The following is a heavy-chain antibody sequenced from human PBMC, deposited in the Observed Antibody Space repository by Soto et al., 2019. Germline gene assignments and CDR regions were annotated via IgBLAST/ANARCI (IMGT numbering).Heavy chain of an antibody. J-gene: IGHJ6*04. V-gene: IGHV1-69*13. Sequence: SVKVSCKDSGGSFSSYAISWVRQAPGQGLGWMGGIIPIFGTANYEQKFQGRVTITADESTSTAYMELSSLRSEDTAVYYCASRTHWGSGSLLDYYYYGMDVRGKGTTVTVSS. CDR3: ASRTHWGSGSLLDYYYYGMDV. D-gene: IGHD3-10*01. CDR1: GGSFSSYA. CDR2: IIPIFGTA.